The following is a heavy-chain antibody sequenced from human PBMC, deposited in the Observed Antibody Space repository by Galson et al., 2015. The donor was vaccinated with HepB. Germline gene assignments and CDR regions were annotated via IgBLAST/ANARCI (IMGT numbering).Heavy chain of an antibody. Sequence: SLRLSCAASGFTFSRYAMSWVRQAPGKGLEWVSGISGSGGSTHYADSVKGRFTISRDNSKNTLYLQMNSLRAEDTAVYYCAKVLEGIVVVPAAGDYWGQGTLVTVSS. V-gene: IGHV3-23*01. J-gene: IGHJ4*02. CDR1: GFTFSRYA. D-gene: IGHD2-2*01. CDR2: ISGSGGST. CDR3: AKVLEGIVVVPAAGDY.